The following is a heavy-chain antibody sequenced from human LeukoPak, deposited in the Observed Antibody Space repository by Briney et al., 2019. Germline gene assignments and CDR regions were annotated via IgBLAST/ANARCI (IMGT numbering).Heavy chain of an antibody. CDR3: ASPTYDSSGYYLPLSTVYYYYGMDV. V-gene: IGHV1-69*01. Sequence: SVKASCKASGGTFSSYAISWVRQAPGQGLEWMGGIIPILGTANYAQKFQGRVTITADESTSTAYMELSSLRSEDTAVYYCASPTYDSSGYYLPLSTVYYYYGMDVWGQGTTVTVSS. CDR1: GGTFSSYA. CDR2: IIPILGTA. D-gene: IGHD3-22*01. J-gene: IGHJ6*02.